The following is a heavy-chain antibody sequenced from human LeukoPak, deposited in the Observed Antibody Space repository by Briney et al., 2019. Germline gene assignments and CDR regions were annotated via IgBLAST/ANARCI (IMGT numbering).Heavy chain of an antibody. CDR3: VGDPPGRQFDA. V-gene: IGHV4-4*07. CDR1: GGPMNSYY. Sequence: PSETLSLTCNVSGGPMNSYYWTWIRQPAGKGPEWIGRINPSGSTNYNPSLKSRVTMSVDTSKNQFPLNLTPVTAADTAVYYRVGDPPGRQFDAWGQGTLATVSS. CDR2: INPSGST. D-gene: IGHD3-10*01. J-gene: IGHJ5*02.